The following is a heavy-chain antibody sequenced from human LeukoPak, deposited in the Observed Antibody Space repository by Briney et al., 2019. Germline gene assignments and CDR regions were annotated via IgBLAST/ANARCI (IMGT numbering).Heavy chain of an antibody. CDR3: ARVVIRFGESHYFDY. J-gene: IGHJ4*02. CDR2: IYSGGST. CDR1: GFTVSSNY. Sequence: GGSLRLSCAASGFTVSSNYMSWVRQAPGKGPEWVSVIYSGGSTYYADSVKGRFTISRDNSKNTLYLQMNSLRAEDTAVYYCARVVIRFGESHYFDYWGQGTLVTVSS. D-gene: IGHD3-10*01. V-gene: IGHV3-53*01.